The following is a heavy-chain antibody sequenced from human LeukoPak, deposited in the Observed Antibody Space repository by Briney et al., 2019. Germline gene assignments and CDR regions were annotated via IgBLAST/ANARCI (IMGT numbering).Heavy chain of an antibody. V-gene: IGHV3-48*04. CDR3: TRQGMFGEVDY. Sequence: PGGSLRLSCAASGFTFRNYAMGWVRQAPGRGLEWVSYIDSTNSPIHYARSVKGRFTVSRDNAKSSLYLQMNSLRAEDTAVYYCTRQGMFGEVDYWGQGIQVTVSS. J-gene: IGHJ4*02. CDR2: IDSTNSPI. D-gene: IGHD3-10*02. CDR1: GFTFRNYA.